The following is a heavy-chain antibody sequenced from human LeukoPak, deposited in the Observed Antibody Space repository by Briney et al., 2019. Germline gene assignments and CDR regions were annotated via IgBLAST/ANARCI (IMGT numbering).Heavy chain of an antibody. J-gene: IGHJ4*02. V-gene: IGHV4-59*12. Sequence: PSETLSLTCTVSGGSISSYYWSWIRQPPGKGLEWIGSISYSGSTNYNPSLKSRVTISVGTSKKQFSLKLTSVTAADTAVYYCARGRALDYWGQGTLVTVSS. CDR3: ARGRALDY. CDR1: GGSISSYY. CDR2: ISYSGST.